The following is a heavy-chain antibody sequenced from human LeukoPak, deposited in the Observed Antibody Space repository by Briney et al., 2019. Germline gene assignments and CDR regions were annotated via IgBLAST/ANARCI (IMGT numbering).Heavy chain of an antibody. J-gene: IGHJ4*02. D-gene: IGHD3-10*01. CDR1: GFTFSSYS. V-gene: IGHV3-48*01. Sequence: GGSLRLSCAASGFTFSSYSMNWVRQAPGRGLEWVSYISGRSSTKYYADSVKGRFTISRDNAENSLYLQMNSLRVEDTAVYYCARVRLDSGTYSLYYWGQGTLVTVSS. CDR2: ISGRSSTK. CDR3: ARVRLDSGTYSLYY.